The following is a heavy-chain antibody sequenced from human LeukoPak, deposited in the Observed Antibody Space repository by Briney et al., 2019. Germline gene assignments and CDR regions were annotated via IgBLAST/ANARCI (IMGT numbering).Heavy chain of an antibody. CDR1: GDSLSNYY. J-gene: IGHJ4*02. Sequence: SETLSLTCSVSGDSLSNYYWTWMRQPPGKELEWVGYIYYTGSPNYNPSLKSRVTISVDTSKNQFSLKLSSVTAADTAVYYCARLRDYGSGTFYNDYWGQGTLVTVSS. V-gene: IGHV4-59*08. CDR2: IYYTGSP. D-gene: IGHD3-10*01. CDR3: ARLRDYGSGTFYNDY.